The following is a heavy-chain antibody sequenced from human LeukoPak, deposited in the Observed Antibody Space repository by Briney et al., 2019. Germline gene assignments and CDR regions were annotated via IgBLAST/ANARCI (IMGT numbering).Heavy chain of an antibody. Sequence: GESLKISCKGSGYSFTSYWIGWVRQMPGKGLEWMGIINPSDSDTRYSPFFQGQVTISADKSISTAYLQWNSLKAPDTATYYCARHSVRRTYYFDNWGQGTLVTVSS. D-gene: IGHD3-10*02. CDR3: ARHSVRRTYYFDN. J-gene: IGHJ4*02. V-gene: IGHV5-51*01. CDR1: GYSFTSYW. CDR2: INPSDSDT.